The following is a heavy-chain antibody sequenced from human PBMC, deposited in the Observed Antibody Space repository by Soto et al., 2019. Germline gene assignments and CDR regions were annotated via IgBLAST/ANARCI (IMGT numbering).Heavy chain of an antibody. D-gene: IGHD3-3*01. CDR2: IYYSGST. Sequence: SETLSLTCTVSGGSISSSSYYWGWIRQPPWKGLEWIGSIYYSGSTYYNPSLKSRVTISVDTSKNQFSLKLSSVTAADTAVYYCARQLNGYDFWSGYYYYYYGMDVWGQGXTVTVSS. J-gene: IGHJ6*02. CDR3: ARQLNGYDFWSGYYYYYYGMDV. CDR1: GGSISSSSYY. V-gene: IGHV4-39*01.